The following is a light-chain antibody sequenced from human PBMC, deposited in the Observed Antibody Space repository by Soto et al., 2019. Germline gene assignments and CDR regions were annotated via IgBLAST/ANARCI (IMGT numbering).Light chain of an antibody. Sequence: DFQMTQSPSTLSASVGDRVTITCRASQSISMWLAWYQQKPRKAPEVLIYKASRLEGGVPSRFSGSGYGTEFTLTINSLQPEDSATYYCLHYNSYPYTFGQGTQVEIK. V-gene: IGKV1-5*03. CDR2: KAS. CDR1: QSISMW. CDR3: LHYNSYPYT. J-gene: IGKJ2*01.